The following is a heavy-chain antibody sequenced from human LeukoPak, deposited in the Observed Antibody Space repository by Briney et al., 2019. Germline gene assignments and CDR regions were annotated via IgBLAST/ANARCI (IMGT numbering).Heavy chain of an antibody. D-gene: IGHD3/OR15-3a*01. J-gene: IGHJ4*02. Sequence: ASVKVSCKASGYTFTGYYMHWVRQAPGQGLEWMGWINPNSGGTNYAQKFQGWVTMTRDTSISTAYMKLSRLRSDDTAVYYCARDRTEGFDYWGQGTLVTVSS. V-gene: IGHV1-2*04. CDR1: GYTFTGYY. CDR2: INPNSGGT. CDR3: ARDRTEGFDY.